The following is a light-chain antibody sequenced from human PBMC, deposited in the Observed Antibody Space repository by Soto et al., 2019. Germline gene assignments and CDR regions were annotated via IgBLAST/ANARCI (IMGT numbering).Light chain of an antibody. CDR1: SSNIGNNY. CDR3: GTWDSSLSAAV. J-gene: IGLJ7*01. Sequence: QSVLTQPPSVSAAPGQKVTISCSGSSSNIGNNYVSWYQQLPGTAPKLLIYDNNKRPSGIPDRFSGSKSGTSATLGITGLQTGDEADYYGGTWDSSLSAAVFGGGTQLTVL. CDR2: DNN. V-gene: IGLV1-51*01.